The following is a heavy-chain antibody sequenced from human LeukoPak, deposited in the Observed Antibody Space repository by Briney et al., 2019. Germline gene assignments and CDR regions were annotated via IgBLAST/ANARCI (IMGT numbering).Heavy chain of an antibody. CDR1: GYTFTSYY. J-gene: IGHJ3*02. CDR2: ISAYNGNT. CDR3: AREKNYYDSSGYHRDAFDI. V-gene: IGHV1-18*04. D-gene: IGHD3-22*01. Sequence: ASVKVSCKASGYTFTSYYIHWVRQAPGQGLEWMGWISAYNGNTNYAQKLQGRVTMTTDTSTSTAYMELRSLRSDDTAVYYCAREKNYYDSSGYHRDAFDIWGQGTMVTVSS.